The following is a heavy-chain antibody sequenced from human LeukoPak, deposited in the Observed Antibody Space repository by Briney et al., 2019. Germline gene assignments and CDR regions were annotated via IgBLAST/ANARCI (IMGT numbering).Heavy chain of an antibody. Sequence: SETLSLTCTVSGDSISSSSYYWGWLRQPPGKGLEWLGSIYYSGSTYYNPSLKSRVTISVDTSKNQFSLKLTSVTAADTAVYYCARIVFSSGYYLASNWFDPWGQGTLVTVSS. V-gene: IGHV4-39*07. CDR1: GDSISSSSYY. D-gene: IGHD3-22*01. J-gene: IGHJ5*02. CDR2: IYYSGST. CDR3: ARIVFSSGYYLASNWFDP.